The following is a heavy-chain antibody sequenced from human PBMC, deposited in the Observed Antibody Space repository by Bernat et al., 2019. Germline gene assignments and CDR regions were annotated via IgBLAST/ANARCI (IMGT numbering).Heavy chain of an antibody. V-gene: IGHV3-23*04. Sequence: EVQLVEAGGGLVQPGGSLRLSCAASGFTFSRSALTWVRQAPGKGLEWVCSISGRDSSTYYADSVKGRFTISRDNSKNTLFLQMNSLRDDDTAVYFCANGPQGSCYGLCYYDIDVWGKGTTVTVSS. CDR2: ISGRDSST. J-gene: IGHJ6*03. D-gene: IGHD2-2*01. CDR1: GFTFSRSA. CDR3: ANGPQGSCYGLCYYDIDV.